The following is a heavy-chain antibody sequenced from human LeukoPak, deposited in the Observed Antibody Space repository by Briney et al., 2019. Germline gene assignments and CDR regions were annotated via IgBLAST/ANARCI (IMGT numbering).Heavy chain of an antibody. V-gene: IGHV3-74*01. CDR1: GFTFRSYW. CDR2: INSDGRST. D-gene: IGHD3-9*01. J-gene: IGHJ4*02. Sequence: PGGSLRLSCAASGFTFRSYWMHWVRQAPGKGLVWVSRINSDGRSTSYADSVKGRFTISRDSAKNTLYLQMNSLRAEDTAVYYCARDDILTGTDYWGQGTLVTVSS. CDR3: ARDDILTGTDY.